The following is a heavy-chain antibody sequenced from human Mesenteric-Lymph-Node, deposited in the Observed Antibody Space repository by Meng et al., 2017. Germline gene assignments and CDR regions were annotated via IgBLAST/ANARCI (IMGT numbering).Heavy chain of an antibody. J-gene: IGHJ4*02. CDR2: ISGSGSTI. V-gene: IGHV3-48*04. D-gene: IGHD3-16*01. CDR1: GFTFSSYW. CDR3: ARDRGENPKVRFDY. Sequence: GGSLRLSCAASGFTFSSYWMSWVRQAPGKGLEWVSYISGSGSTIYYADSVKGRFTISRDNAKNSLHLQMSSLRAEDTAVYYCARDRGENPKVRFDYWGQGTLVTVSS.